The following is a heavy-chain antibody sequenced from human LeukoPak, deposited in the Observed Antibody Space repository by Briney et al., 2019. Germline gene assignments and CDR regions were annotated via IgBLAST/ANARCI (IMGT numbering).Heavy chain of an antibody. D-gene: IGHD2-2*01. CDR1: GGTFSSYA. CDR2: IIPIFGTA. J-gene: IGHJ6*03. CDR3: ARDGREVPADYYSYTDV. Sequence: ASVKVSCKASGGTFSSYAISWVRQAPGQGLEWMGGIIPIFGTANYAQKFQGRVTITTDESTSTAYMELSSLRSEATAVYFRARDGREVPADYYSYTDVWSKGT. V-gene: IGHV1-69*05.